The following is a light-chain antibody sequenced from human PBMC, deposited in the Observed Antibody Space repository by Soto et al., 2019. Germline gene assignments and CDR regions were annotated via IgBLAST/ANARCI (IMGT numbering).Light chain of an antibody. V-gene: IGKV1-39*01. CDR1: QSISTY. CDR2: AAS. J-gene: IGKJ2*02. Sequence: DIQMTQSPSSLSASVGDRVTITCRASQSISTYLNWYQQKVGKAPKLLIYAASSLQRGVPSRFSGSGSGSDFALTISSLQPEDFATYYCQQSFSTPCTFGQGTKLEIK. CDR3: QQSFSTPCT.